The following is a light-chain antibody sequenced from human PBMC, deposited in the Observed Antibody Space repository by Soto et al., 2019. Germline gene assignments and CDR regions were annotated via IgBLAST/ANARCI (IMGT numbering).Light chain of an antibody. V-gene: IGKV3-11*01. Sequence: IVLTQSPATPSLSPGERATLSCGASQSVNSYLVWYQPRPGQAPRLLIYDASNRATGIPARLSGSGYGTDFTLTINSLDPEEGAVDDGQQRSNWPPTFGQGTKVDI. CDR1: QSVNSY. CDR3: QQRSNWPPT. CDR2: DAS. J-gene: IGKJ1*01.